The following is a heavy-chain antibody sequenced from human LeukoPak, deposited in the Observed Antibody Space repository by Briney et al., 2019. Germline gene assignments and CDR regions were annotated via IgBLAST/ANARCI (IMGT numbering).Heavy chain of an antibody. CDR2: ISAYNGVT. CDR3: ARDEDVGDTAMGGY. D-gene: IGHD5-18*01. V-gene: IGHV1-18*01. Sequence: ASVKVSCKASGYTSTSYGISWVRQAPGQGLEWMGWISAYNGVTNYAQKFQGRVTMTTDTSTRTAYMELRSLRSEDTAVYYCARDEDVGDTAMGGYWGQGTLVTVSS. J-gene: IGHJ4*02. CDR1: GYTSTSYG.